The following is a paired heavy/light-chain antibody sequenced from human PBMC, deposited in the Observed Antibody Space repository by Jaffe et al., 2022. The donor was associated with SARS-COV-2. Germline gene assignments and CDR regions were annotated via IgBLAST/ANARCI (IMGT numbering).Heavy chain of an antibody. CDR3: ATQTENCSGGSCYSWFFDL. Sequence: DVQLVESGGGLVKPGGSLRLSCAVSGFTFSNAWMSWVRQAPGKGLEWVGRIQSKTGGGATDYAAPVTGRFTISRDDSINTLYLQMNSLKTEDTAVYFCATQTENCSGGSCYSWFFDLWGRGTLVTVSS. CDR2: IQSKTGGGAT. CDR1: GFTFSNAW. D-gene: IGHD2-15*01. J-gene: IGHJ2*01. V-gene: IGHV3-15*01.
Light chain of an antibody. Sequence: IVMTQSPATLSVSPGERATLSCRASQSVSSNLAWYQQKPGQAPRLLIYGASNRATGIPARFSGSGSGTEFTLTISSLQSEDFAVYYCQQYNNWPRWTFGQGTKLEIK. CDR3: QQYNNWPRWT. CDR2: GAS. CDR1: QSVSSN. J-gene: IGKJ2*02. V-gene: IGKV3-15*01.